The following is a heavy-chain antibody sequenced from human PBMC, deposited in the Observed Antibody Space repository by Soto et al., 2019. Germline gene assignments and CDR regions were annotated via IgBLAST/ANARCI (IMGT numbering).Heavy chain of an antibody. CDR3: ARYADGIVEDAFAI. J-gene: IGHJ3*02. Sequence: SVKVSCKASGGTFSSYTISWVRQAPGQGLEWMGRIIPILGIANYAQKFQGRVTITADKSTSTAYMELSSLRSEDTAVYYCARYADGIVEDAFAIWGQGTMVTVSS. D-gene: IGHD2-2*01. V-gene: IGHV1-69*02. CDR1: GGTFSSYT. CDR2: IIPILGIA.